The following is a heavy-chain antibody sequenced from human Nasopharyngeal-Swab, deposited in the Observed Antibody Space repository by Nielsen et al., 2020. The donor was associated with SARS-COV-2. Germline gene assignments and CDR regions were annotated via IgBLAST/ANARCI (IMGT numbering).Heavy chain of an antibody. CDR1: GFTFSNYN. Sequence: GDSLKISCEASGFTFSNYNMNWVRQAPATGLEWVSSISRSGAYIFYTESVEGRFTISRDNADNSLYLQMNNLRAEDTAVYYCARGAEVEWQRFSESDIWGQGTMVTVSS. D-gene: IGHD5-12*01. CDR3: ARGAEVEWQRFSESDI. V-gene: IGHV3-21*01. CDR2: ISRSGAYI. J-gene: IGHJ3*02.